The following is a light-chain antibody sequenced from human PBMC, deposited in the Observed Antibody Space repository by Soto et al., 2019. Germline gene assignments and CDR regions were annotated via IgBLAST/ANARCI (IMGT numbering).Light chain of an antibody. Sequence: EIVLTQSPGTLSLSPGERATLSCRASQSVSSSYLAWYQQTPGQAPRLLIYGASSRATGIPGRFSGSGSGTDFTLTISRLETEDFAVYYCKEYGSSPTSAQGTKWIS. CDR1: QSVSSSY. CDR2: GAS. V-gene: IGKV3-20*01. CDR3: KEYGSSPT. J-gene: IGKJ1*01.